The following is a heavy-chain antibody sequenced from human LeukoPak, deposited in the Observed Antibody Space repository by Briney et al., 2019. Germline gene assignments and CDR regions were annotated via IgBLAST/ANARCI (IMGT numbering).Heavy chain of an antibody. CDR2: ISYDGSNK. Sequence: GGSLRLSCAASGLTFSSYGMHWVRQAPGKGLEWVAVISYDGSNKYYADSVKGRFTISRDNSKNTLYLQMNSLRAEDTAVYYCAKGRPYPAVGSSHFDYWGQGTLVTVSP. V-gene: IGHV3-30*18. CDR1: GLTFSSYG. CDR3: AKGRPYPAVGSSHFDY. D-gene: IGHD3-10*01. J-gene: IGHJ4*02.